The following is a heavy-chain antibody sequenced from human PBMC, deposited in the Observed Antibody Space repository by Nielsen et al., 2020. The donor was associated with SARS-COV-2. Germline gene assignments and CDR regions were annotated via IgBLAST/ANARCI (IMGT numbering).Heavy chain of an antibody. CDR1: GFTFSSYG. CDR2: ISYDGSNK. Sequence: GESLKISCAASGFTFSSYGMHWVRQAPGKGLEWVAVISYDGSNKYYADSVKGRFTISRDNSKNTLYLQMNSLRAEDTAVYYCAREQGVFSVDDAFDIWGQGTMVTVSS. J-gene: IGHJ3*02. CDR3: AREQGVFSVDDAFDI. V-gene: IGHV3-33*05. D-gene: IGHD3-10*01.